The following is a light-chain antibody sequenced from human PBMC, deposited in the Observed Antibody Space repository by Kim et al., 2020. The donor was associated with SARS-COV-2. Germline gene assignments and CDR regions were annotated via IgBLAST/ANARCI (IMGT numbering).Light chain of an antibody. V-gene: IGLV2-14*03. CDR3: SSYTTDSTVV. Sequence: LTQPASVSGSPGQSVTLSCNGTSSDIGALNYVSWYQQHPGKPPKLVISDVNNRPSGVSDRFSGSKSGNTASLSIFGLQTEDEADYYCSSYTTDSTVVFGGGTKVTVL. J-gene: IGLJ1*01. CDR1: SSDIGALNY. CDR2: DVN.